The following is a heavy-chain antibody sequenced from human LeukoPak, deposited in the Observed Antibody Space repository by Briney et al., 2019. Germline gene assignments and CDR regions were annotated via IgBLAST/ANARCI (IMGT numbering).Heavy chain of an antibody. D-gene: IGHD5-24*01. J-gene: IGHJ4*02. CDR3: ARHLRWLQRNFDY. CDR2: IYTSGST. V-gene: IGHV4-61*02. Sequence: SETLSLTCTVSGGSISSGSYYWSWIRQPAGKGLEWIGRIYTSGSTNYNPSLRSRVTISVDTSKNQFSLKLSSVTAADTAVYYCARHLRWLQRNFDYWGQGTLVTVSS. CDR1: GGSISSGSYY.